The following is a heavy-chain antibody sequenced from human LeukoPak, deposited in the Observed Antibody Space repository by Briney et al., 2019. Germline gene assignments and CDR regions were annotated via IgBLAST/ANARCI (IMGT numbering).Heavy chain of an antibody. D-gene: IGHD3-16*01. Sequence: GGSLRLSCAASGFSFNSDWMDWVRQAPGKGLEWVANIKHDESEKNYLDSVKGRLTISRDNAQNSLYLQMNGLRVEDTAVYYCTRRLDDWGQGTLVTVSS. CDR3: TRRLDD. CDR1: GFSFNSDW. V-gene: IGHV3-7*01. J-gene: IGHJ4*02. CDR2: IKHDESEK.